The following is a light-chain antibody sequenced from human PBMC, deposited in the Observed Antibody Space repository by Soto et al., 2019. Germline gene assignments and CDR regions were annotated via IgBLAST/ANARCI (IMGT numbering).Light chain of an antibody. CDR1: SSDVGGYKY. CDR3: TSYTSSSTPFYV. CDR2: EVS. Sequence: SALTQPASVSGSPGQSITISCTGTSSDVGGYKYVSWYQQHPGKAPKLMIYEVSNRPSGVSNRFSGSKSGNTVSLTISGLQAEDEADYYCTSYTSSSTPFYVFGTGTKLTVL. J-gene: IGLJ1*01. V-gene: IGLV2-14*01.